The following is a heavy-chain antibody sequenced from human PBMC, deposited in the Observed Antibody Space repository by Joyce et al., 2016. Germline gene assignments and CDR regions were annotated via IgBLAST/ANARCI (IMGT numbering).Heavy chain of an antibody. J-gene: IGHJ3*02. Sequence: QLQLQESGPGLVKPSETLSLTCTVSGGSFNSSSYYLGWIRQPPGKGLELIGSVYYTGITYYSPSLKSRVTISVDTSKTQFSLKLSSVTAADTAVYYCARLGYDFWAAFDIWGPGTMVTVSS. CDR2: VYYTGIT. V-gene: IGHV4-39*01. CDR3: ARLGYDFWAAFDI. D-gene: IGHD3-3*01. CDR1: GGSFNSSSYY.